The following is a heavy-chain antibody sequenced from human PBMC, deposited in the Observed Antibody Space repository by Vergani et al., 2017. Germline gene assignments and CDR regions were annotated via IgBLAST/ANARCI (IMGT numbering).Heavy chain of an antibody. D-gene: IGHD3-10*01. Sequence: QVQLQQWGAGLLKPSETLSLTCAVYGGSFSGYYWSWIRQPPGKGLEWFGEINHSGSINYNPSLKSRVTISVDTSKNQFSLKLSSVTAADTAVYYCAREAKFTMLRGVRLWGQGTLVTVSA. CDR1: GGSFSGYY. J-gene: IGHJ4*02. CDR2: INHSGSI. V-gene: IGHV4-34*01. CDR3: AREAKFTMLRGVRL.